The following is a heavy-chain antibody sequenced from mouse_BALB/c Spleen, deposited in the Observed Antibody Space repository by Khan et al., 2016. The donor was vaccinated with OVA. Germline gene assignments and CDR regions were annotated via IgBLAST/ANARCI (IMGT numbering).Heavy chain of an antibody. CDR3: TRAGYGAFAY. D-gene: IGHD1-1*01. CDR1: GYIFTSYW. V-gene: IGHV1-5*01. Sequence: EVQLQESGTVLARPGASVKMSCKASGYIFTSYWMHWVKQRPGQGLEWIGGVFPGNNYTNYNQKIKGRAKLTAVTSASTANMELSSLTNEDSAVYYCTRAGYGAFAYWGQGTLVTVSA. CDR2: VFPGNNYT. J-gene: IGHJ3*01.